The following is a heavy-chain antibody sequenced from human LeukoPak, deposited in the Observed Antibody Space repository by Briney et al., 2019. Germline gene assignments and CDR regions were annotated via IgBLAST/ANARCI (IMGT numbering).Heavy chain of an antibody. V-gene: IGHV3-48*03. D-gene: IGHD1-26*01. J-gene: IGHJ3*02. CDR2: ISSSGSTI. Sequence: GGSLRLSCAASGFTFSYYEMHWVRQAPGKGLDWVSYISSSGSTIYYADSVKGRFTISRDNAKNSLYLQMNSLRAEDTAVYYCAREHPNIVGATRDIWGQGTMVTVSS. CDR1: GFTFSYYE. CDR3: AREHPNIVGATRDI.